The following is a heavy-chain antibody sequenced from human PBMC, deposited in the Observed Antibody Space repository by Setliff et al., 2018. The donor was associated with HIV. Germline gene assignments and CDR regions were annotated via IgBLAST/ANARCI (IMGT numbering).Heavy chain of an antibody. CDR1: GFTFSDHY. J-gene: IGHJ4*02. Sequence: GGSLRLSCAVSGFTFSDHYMDWVRQASGKGLEWVGRIRSKGYGAATAYAASVKGRFTISRDDSKNTAYLQMDSLKTEDTAVYYCTRHSTDPWSLLDYWGQGTLVTVSS. D-gene: IGHD1-1*01. V-gene: IGHV3-73*01. CDR2: IRSKGYGAAT. CDR3: TRHSTDPWSLLDY.